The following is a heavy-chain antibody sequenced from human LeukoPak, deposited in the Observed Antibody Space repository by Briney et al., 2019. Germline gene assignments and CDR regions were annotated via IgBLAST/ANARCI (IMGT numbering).Heavy chain of an antibody. CDR1: GFTFSSYA. J-gene: IGHJ4*02. CDR2: ISGSGGST. V-gene: IGHV3-23*01. CDR3: AKSDSSGWYYFDY. D-gene: IGHD6-19*01. Sequence: PGGTLRLSCAASGFTFSSYAMSWVRQAPGKGLEWVSAISGSGGSTYYADSVKGRFTISRDNSKNTLYLQMNSLRAEDTAVYYCAKSDSSGWYYFDYWGQGTLVTVSS.